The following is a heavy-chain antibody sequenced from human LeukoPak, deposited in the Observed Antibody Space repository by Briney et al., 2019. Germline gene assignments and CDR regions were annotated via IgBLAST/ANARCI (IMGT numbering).Heavy chain of an antibody. CDR2: ISGSGGRT. D-gene: IGHD5-18*01. CDR1: GFTFNSYA. J-gene: IGHJ4*02. Sequence: PGGSLRLSCAASGFTFNSYAMSWVRQAPGKGLEWVSAISGSGGRTDYADSVEGRFTISRDNSKNTLYLQMNSLRAEDTAVNYCAKEGLRGYSYGFDYWGQGTLVTVSS. V-gene: IGHV3-23*01. CDR3: AKEGLRGYSYGFDY.